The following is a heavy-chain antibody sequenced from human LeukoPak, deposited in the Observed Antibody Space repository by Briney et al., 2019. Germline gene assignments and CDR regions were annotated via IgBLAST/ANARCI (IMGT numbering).Heavy chain of an antibody. CDR1: GFSVSDNY. Sequence: GGSLRLSCAASGFSVSDNYMIWVRQAPGKGLEWVSVIYSGGRAYYADSVKGRFTISRDRSKNTLFLQMASLRAEDTAVYYCARAPFRGYSTGWYRYFDCWGQGTLVTVSS. J-gene: IGHJ4*02. CDR3: ARAPFRGYSTGWYRYFDC. V-gene: IGHV3-66*01. CDR2: IYSGGRA. D-gene: IGHD6-19*01.